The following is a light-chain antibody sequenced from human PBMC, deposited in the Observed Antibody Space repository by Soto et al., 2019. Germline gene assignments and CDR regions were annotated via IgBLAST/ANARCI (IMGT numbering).Light chain of an antibody. V-gene: IGLV2-8*01. Sequence: QSVLTQPPSASGSPGQSFTISCTGSSSDVGDYNYVSWYQQHPGKAPKLMIYEVFKRPSGVPDRFSGSKSGNTASLTVSGLQAEDDADYYCSSYAGNNIYVFGTGTKVTVL. CDR1: SSDVGDYNY. CDR3: SSYAGNNIYV. J-gene: IGLJ1*01. CDR2: EVF.